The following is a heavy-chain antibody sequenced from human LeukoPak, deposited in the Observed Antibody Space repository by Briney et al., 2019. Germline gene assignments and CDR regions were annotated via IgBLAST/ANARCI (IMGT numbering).Heavy chain of an antibody. J-gene: IGHJ4*02. D-gene: IGHD3-22*01. CDR2: ISSSGGST. CDR1: GFTFSSYG. Sequence: PGRSLRLSCAASGFTFSSYGMSWVSQAPGKGLEWGSGISSSGGSTYYADSVKGRFTTSRDNSKNTLYLQMNSLRAEDTAVYYCAKRGYYDTRGYYGVADYWGQGTLVTVSS. CDR3: AKRGYYDTRGYYGVADY. V-gene: IGHV3-23*01.